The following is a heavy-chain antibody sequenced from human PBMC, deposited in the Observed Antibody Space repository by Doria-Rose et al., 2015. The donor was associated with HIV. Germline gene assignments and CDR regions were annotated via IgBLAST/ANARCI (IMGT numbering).Heavy chain of an antibody. J-gene: IGHJ4*02. CDR2: IFSDDER. CDR3: ARIKSSRWYHKYYFDF. Sequence: QVTLKESGPVLVKPTETLTLTCTVSGVSLSSTGMGVSWIRQPPGQSLAWLANIFSDDERSYKTSLKSRLTISRGTSKSQVVLTMTDMDPVDTATYYCARIKSSRWYHKYYFDFWGQGTLVIVSA. D-gene: IGHD6-13*01. CDR1: GVSLSSTGMG. V-gene: IGHV2-26*01.